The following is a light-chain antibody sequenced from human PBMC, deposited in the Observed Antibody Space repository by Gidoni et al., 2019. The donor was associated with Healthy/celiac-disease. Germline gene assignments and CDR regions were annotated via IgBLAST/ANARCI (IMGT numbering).Light chain of an antibody. Sequence: QSALTQPASVSASPGQSITISCTGTSSDVGGYNYVSWYQQHPGKAPKLMIYYVSNRPSGVSHRFSGSKSGNTASLTISGLQAEDEADYYCSSYTSSSTYVFGTGTKVTVL. CDR3: SSYTSSSTYV. CDR2: YVS. V-gene: IGLV2-14*01. CDR1: SSDVGGYNY. J-gene: IGLJ1*01.